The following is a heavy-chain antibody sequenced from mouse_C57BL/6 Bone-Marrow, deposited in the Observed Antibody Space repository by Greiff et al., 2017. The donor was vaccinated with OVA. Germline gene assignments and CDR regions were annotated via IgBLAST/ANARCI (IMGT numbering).Heavy chain of an antibody. J-gene: IGHJ4*01. V-gene: IGHV1-74*01. D-gene: IGHD1-3*01. Sequence: QVQLKQPGAELVKPGASVKVSCKASGYTFTSYWMHWVKQRPGQGLEWIGRIHPSDSDTNYNQKFKGKATLTVDKSSSTAYMQLSSLTSEDSAVYYCAGMGGTSYYYAMDYWGQGTSVTVSS. CDR3: AGMGGTSYYYAMDY. CDR2: IHPSDSDT. CDR1: GYTFTSYW.